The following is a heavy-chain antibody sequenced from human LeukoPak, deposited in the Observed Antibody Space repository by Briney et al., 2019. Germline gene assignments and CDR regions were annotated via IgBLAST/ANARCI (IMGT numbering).Heavy chain of an antibody. V-gene: IGHV3-23*01. Sequence: GGSLRLSCAASAFTFSSYGMSWVRQAPGKGLEWVSTISGSGGITYYADSVRGRSIISRDNSKNTLFLQMNSLRAEDTAVYYCARGRYCSSTSCHYFDYWGQGTLVTVSS. CDR2: ISGSGGIT. D-gene: IGHD2-2*01. CDR1: AFTFSSYG. CDR3: ARGRYCSSTSCHYFDY. J-gene: IGHJ4*02.